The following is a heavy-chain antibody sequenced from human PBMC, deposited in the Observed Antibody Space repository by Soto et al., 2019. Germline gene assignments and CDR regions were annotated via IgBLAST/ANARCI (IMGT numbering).Heavy chain of an antibody. D-gene: IGHD2-15*01. V-gene: IGHV1-8*01. J-gene: IGHJ6*02. Sequence: ASVKVSCKASGYTFTSYDINWVRQATGQGLEWMGWMNPNSGNTGYAQKFQGRVTMTRNTSISTAYMGPSNLRSEDTAVYYCARAPGGRGGSCYGGTLGYYYYGMDVWGQGPTVTASS. CDR1: GYTFTSYD. CDR2: MNPNSGNT. CDR3: ARAPGGRGGSCYGGTLGYYYYGMDV.